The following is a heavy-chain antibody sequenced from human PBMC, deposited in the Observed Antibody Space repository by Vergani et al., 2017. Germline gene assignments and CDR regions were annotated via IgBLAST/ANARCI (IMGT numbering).Heavy chain of an antibody. CDR2: ISSSGSTI. J-gene: IGHJ6*02. D-gene: IGHD3-22*01. Sequence: QVQLVESGGGLVKPGGSLRLSCAASGFTFSDHYMSWIRQAPGKGLEWVSYISSSGSTIYYADSVKGRFTISRDNAKNSLYLQMNSLRAEDTAVYYCARDSYYYDSSGYLGGAYGMDVWGQGTTVTVSS. CDR3: ARDSYYYDSSGYLGGAYGMDV. CDR1: GFTFSDHY. V-gene: IGHV3-11*04.